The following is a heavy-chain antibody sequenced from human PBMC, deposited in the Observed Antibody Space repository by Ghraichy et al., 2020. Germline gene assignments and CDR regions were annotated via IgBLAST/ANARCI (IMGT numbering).Heavy chain of an antibody. CDR1: GDSVSNNGAT. CDR2: TYYRSKWYS. CDR3: VRDGYWGV. D-gene: IGHD2-15*01. J-gene: IGHJ6*04. V-gene: IGHV6-1*01. Sequence: QTLSLTCAISGDSVSNNGATWNWIRQSPSRGLEWLGRTYYRSKWYSDYALSVQSRITVNADKSKNQFSLQLNSVTPEDTAVYYCVRDGYWGVWGKGTPVTVSS.